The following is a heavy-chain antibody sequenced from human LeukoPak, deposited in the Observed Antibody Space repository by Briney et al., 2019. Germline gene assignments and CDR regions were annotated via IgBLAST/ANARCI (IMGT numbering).Heavy chain of an antibody. J-gene: IGHJ4*02. D-gene: IGHD3-22*01. Sequence: GGSLRLSCAASGFTFHYYARHWVRQAPGKGLEWVSGISWSSEIIAYADSVKGRFTISRDNTKNSLYLQMNNLRNEDTALYYCAKDNDYDNNGLDYWGQGTLVTVSS. CDR1: GFTFHYYA. V-gene: IGHV3-9*01. CDR3: AKDNDYDNNGLDY. CDR2: ISWSSEII.